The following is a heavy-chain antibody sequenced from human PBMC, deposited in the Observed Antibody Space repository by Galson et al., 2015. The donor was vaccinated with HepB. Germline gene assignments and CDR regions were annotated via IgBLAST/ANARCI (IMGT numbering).Heavy chain of an antibody. J-gene: IGHJ3*02. V-gene: IGHV1-69*13. CDR1: GGIFSSYA. CDR3: ARSRVHGGIVAADAFDI. D-gene: IGHD6-13*01. CDR2: IIPMLVKA. Sequence: SVKVSCKASGGIFSSYAINWVRQAPGQGLEWTGGIIPMLVKANNAQKFQGRATITADESTSTAYMGLSSLRSEDTAIYYCARSRVHGGIVAADAFDIWGQGTMVSVSS.